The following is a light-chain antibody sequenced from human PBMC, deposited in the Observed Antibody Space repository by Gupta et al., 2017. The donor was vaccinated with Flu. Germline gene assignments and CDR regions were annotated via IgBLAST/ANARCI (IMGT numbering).Light chain of an antibody. Sequence: SSELTQDPTVSVALGQTVRITCQGENVRSNYVAWYQRKPRQAPLLVIYDKNNRPSGVPDRFSGSTSGNTASLTITGAQAEDEADYYCSSRDSGDDYRVFGGGTKLTVL. V-gene: IGLV3-19*01. CDR2: DKN. CDR1: NVRSNY. J-gene: IGLJ3*02. CDR3: SSRDSGDDYRV.